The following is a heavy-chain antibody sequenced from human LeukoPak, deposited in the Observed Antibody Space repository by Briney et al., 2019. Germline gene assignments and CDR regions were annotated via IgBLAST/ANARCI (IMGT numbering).Heavy chain of an antibody. Sequence: GGSLRLSCAAPGFTFSNYEMNWVRQAPGKGLEWVSYISNTGSAIYYADSVKGRFTISRDNAKNSLYLQMNSLIAEDTAVYYCARVIWFDPWGQGTLVTVSS. CDR2: ISNTGSAI. CDR1: GFTFSNYE. J-gene: IGHJ5*02. CDR3: ARVIWFDP. V-gene: IGHV3-48*03.